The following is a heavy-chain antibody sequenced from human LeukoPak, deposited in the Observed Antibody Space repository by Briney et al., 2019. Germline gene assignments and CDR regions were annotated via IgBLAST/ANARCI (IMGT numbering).Heavy chain of an antibody. D-gene: IGHD3-22*01. CDR1: GFTFDDYA. J-gene: IGHJ4*02. CDR3: AQDLGDYYYDSSGSGNYFDY. Sequence: GGSLRLSCAAYGFTFDDYAMHWVRHAPGKGLEWVSVISWNSGSIGYADSVKGRFTISRDNAKKSLYLQMNSLRAEDTALYYCAQDLGDYYYDSSGSGNYFDYWGEGTLVTVSS. CDR2: ISWNSGSI. V-gene: IGHV3-9*01.